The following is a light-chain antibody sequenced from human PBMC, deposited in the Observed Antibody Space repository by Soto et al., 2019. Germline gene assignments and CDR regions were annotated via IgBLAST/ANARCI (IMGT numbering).Light chain of an antibody. CDR2: GAS. J-gene: IGKJ5*01. CDR3: QQYGTSSIT. Sequence: ENVLTQSPGTLSLSPGERATLSCRASQTVRSYLTWYQQRPGQAPRLLISGASRRATGIPDRFSGSGSGTDFTLTISRLEPEDFALYYCQQYGTSSITFGQGTRLEIK. V-gene: IGKV3-20*01. CDR1: QTVRSY.